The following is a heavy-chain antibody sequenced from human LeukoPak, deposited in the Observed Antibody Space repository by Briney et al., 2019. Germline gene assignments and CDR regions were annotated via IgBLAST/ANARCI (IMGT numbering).Heavy chain of an antibody. CDR1: GGSISFYY. CDR3: AGTSKWLAFDY. J-gene: IGHJ4*02. V-gene: IGHV4-59*01. CDR2: IYYSGST. Sequence: SETLSLTCTVSGGSISFYYWSWIRQPPGKALEWIGNIYYSGSTNYNPSLKSRVTISLDTANNQFSLKLSSVTAADTAVYYCAGTSKWLAFDYWGQGTLVTVSS. D-gene: IGHD6-19*01.